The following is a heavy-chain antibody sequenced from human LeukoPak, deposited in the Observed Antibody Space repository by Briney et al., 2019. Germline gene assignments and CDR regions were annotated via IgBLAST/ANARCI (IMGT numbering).Heavy chain of an antibody. Sequence: ASVKVSCKASGYTFTSNYIHWVRQAPGQGLEWMGWISAYNGNTNYAQKLQGRVTMTTDTSTSTAYMELRSLRSDDTAVYYCARDREEQWLAPRWGWFDLWGRGTLVTVSS. J-gene: IGHJ2*01. CDR3: ARDREEQWLAPRWGWFDL. CDR2: ISAYNGNT. D-gene: IGHD6-19*01. V-gene: IGHV1-18*04. CDR1: GYTFTSNY.